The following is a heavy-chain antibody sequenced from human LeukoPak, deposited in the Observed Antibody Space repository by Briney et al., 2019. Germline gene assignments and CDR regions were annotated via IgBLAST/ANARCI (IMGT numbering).Heavy chain of an antibody. CDR3: ARQLYYFDH. CDR1: DDSIGSSTYY. CDR2: IYYTGTT. J-gene: IGHJ4*02. Sequence: PSETLSLTCAVSDDSIGSSTYYWAWIRQPPGKGLEWIGNIYYTGTTYYNPSLKSRVTISLDTSKNQFSVRMDSVTAADTAMYFCARQLYYFDHWGQGIRVTVSS. V-gene: IGHV4-39*07.